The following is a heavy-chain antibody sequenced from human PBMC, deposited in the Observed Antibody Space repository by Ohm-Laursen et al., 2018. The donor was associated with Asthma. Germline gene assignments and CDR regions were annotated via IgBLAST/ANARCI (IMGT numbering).Heavy chain of an antibody. CDR2: ISYDGSNK. J-gene: IGHJ4*02. V-gene: IGHV3-30*03. Sequence: SLRLSCAASGFTFSSYGMHWVRQAPGKGLEWVAVISYDGSNKYYADSVKGRFTISRGNSKNTLYLQMNSLRAEDTAVYYCARRSKICYDTSHCFFDYWGQGTLVTVSS. CDR1: GFTFSSYG. CDR3: ARRSKICYDTSHCFFDY. D-gene: IGHD2-2*01.